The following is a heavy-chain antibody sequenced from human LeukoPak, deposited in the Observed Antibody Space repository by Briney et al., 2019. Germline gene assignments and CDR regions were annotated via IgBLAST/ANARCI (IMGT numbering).Heavy chain of an antibody. V-gene: IGHV3-48*03. CDR1: GFTFSSYE. CDR2: ISSSSSTI. J-gene: IGHJ6*03. CDR3: ARGQLEGRYYMDV. D-gene: IGHD6-6*01. Sequence: GGSLRLSCAASGFTFSSYEMNWVRQAPGKGLEWVSYISSSSSTIYYAGSVKGRFTISRDNAKNSLYLQMNSLRAEDTAVYYCARGQLEGRYYMDVWGKGTTVTVSS.